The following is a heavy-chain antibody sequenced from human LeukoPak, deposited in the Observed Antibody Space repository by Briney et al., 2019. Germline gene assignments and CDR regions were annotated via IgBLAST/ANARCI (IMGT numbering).Heavy chain of an antibody. CDR1: GFTFSSYS. J-gene: IGHJ6*03. CDR3: AREGDYDFWSGYPQFAKYYYYYYYMDV. Sequence: PGGSLRLSCAASGFTFSSYSMNWVRQAPGKGLEWVSSISSSSSHIYYADPVKGRFTISRDNAKNSLYLQMNSLRAEDTAVYYCAREGDYDFWSGYPQFAKYYYYYYYMDVWGKGTTVTVSS. CDR2: ISSSSSHI. V-gene: IGHV3-21*01. D-gene: IGHD3-3*01.